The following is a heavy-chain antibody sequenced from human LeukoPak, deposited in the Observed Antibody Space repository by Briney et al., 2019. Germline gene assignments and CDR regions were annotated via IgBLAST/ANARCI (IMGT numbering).Heavy chain of an antibody. CDR3: ARDDCGDTSCPSLEY. V-gene: IGHV1-18*01. CDR2: ISAYNGNT. J-gene: IGHJ4*02. CDR1: GYTFTSYG. D-gene: IGHD2-2*01. Sequence: ASVKVSCKASGYTFTSYGISWVRQAPGQGLEWMGWISAYNGNTNYAQKPQGRVTMTTDTSTSTAYLELRSLRSDDTAVYYCARDDCGDTSCPSLEYWGQGTLVTVSS.